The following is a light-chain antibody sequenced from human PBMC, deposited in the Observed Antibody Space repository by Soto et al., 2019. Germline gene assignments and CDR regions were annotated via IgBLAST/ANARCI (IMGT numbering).Light chain of an antibody. J-gene: IGLJ2*01. CDR3: QAWDSSTAVV. CDR1: KLGDKY. V-gene: IGLV3-1*01. CDR2: QDT. Sequence: SYELTQPPSVSVSPGQTASITCSGDKLGDKYACWCQQKPGQSPVVVIYQDTKRPSGIPERFSGSNSGNTATLTISGTQAMDEADYYCQAWDSSTAVVFGGGTQLTVL.